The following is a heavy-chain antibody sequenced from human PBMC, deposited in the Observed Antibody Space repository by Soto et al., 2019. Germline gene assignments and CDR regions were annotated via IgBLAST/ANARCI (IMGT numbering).Heavy chain of an antibody. J-gene: IGHJ4*02. CDR3: ARVLQVVTATFSDY. D-gene: IGHD2-15*01. CDR1: GYTFTSYG. Sequence: ASVKVSCKASGYTFTSYGISWVRQAPGQGLEWMGWISAYNGNTNYAQKLQGRVTMTTDTSTSTAYMGLRSLRSDDTAVYYCARVLQVVTATFSDYWGQGTLVTVSS. CDR2: ISAYNGNT. V-gene: IGHV1-18*01.